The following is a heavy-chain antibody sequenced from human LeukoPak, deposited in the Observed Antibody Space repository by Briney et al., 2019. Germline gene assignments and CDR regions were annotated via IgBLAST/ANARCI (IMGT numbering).Heavy chain of an antibody. CDR2: IKADGSEK. Sequence: GGSLRLSCAASGFRFTNYWMNWVRQAPGKGLEWVANIKADGSEKNYVDSVKGRFTISRDNTKNSLYLQMNSLRAEDTAVFYCARDQYDTWSRRGNFDSWGQGTLVIVSS. V-gene: IGHV3-7*03. J-gene: IGHJ4*02. D-gene: IGHD3/OR15-3a*01. CDR1: GFRFTNYW. CDR3: ARDQYDTWSRRGNFDS.